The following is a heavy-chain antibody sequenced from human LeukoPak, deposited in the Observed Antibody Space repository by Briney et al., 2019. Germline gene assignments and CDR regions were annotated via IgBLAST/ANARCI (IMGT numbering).Heavy chain of an antibody. Sequence: ASVKVSCKASGHTFTGYYMHWVRQAPGQGLEWMGWINPNSGGTNYAQKFQGRVTMTRDTSISTAYMELSRLRSDDTAVYYCARDLDRRYYFDYWGQGTLVTVSS. J-gene: IGHJ4*02. CDR2: INPNSGGT. V-gene: IGHV1-2*02. CDR3: ARDLDRRYYFDY. CDR1: GHTFTGYY.